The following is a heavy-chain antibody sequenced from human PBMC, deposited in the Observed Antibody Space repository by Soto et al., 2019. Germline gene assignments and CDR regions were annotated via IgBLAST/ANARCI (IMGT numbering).Heavy chain of an antibody. V-gene: IGHV1-69*01. CDR1: GGTFSSYA. CDR2: IIPIFGTA. D-gene: IGHD2-2*01. CDR3: ARSYCSSTSCYPPSGYYYYCMDV. J-gene: IGHJ6*02. Sequence: QVQLVQSGAEVKKPGSSVKVSCKASGGTFSSYAISWVRLATGQGLEWMGGIIPIFGTANYAQKFQGRVTITADESTSTAYIAVSSLRSEDTAVYYCARSYCSSTSCYPPSGYYYYCMDVWGQGTTVTVSS.